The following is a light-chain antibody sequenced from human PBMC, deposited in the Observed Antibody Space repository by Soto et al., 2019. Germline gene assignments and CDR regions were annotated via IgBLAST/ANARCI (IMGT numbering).Light chain of an antibody. CDR3: QQYNSYSWT. J-gene: IGKJ1*01. CDR1: QNIRGW. CDR2: DAS. V-gene: IGKV1-5*01. Sequence: DIRMTQSPSTLSTSVGDRVTITCRASQNIRGWLAWYQQKPGKAPKLLIYDASTLEGGVPSRFSGSGSGTEFTLTIISMQADDFATYYCQQYNSYSWTFGQGTTVAIK.